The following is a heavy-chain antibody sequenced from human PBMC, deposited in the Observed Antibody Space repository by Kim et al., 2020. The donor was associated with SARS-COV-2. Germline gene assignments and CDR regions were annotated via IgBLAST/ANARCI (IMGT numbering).Heavy chain of an antibody. V-gene: IGHV3-23*01. J-gene: IGHJ4*02. D-gene: IGHD3-10*02. CDR3: AKSEMLEH. CDR2: ISTSGGT. Sequence: GGSLRLSCAASGFTFSSYAMTWVRQAPGKGLEWVSTISTSGGTFYADSVKGRFTISRDNSKNTLYLQMSSLRAEDTAGYYCAKSEMLEHWGQGTLVTVSS. CDR1: GFTFSSYA.